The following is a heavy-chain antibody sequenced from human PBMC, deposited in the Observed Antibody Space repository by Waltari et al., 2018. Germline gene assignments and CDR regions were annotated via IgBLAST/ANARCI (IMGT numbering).Heavy chain of an antibody. J-gene: IGHJ4*02. D-gene: IGHD2-2*02. Sequence: QVNLVESGGGVVQPGGSLRLSCTTSGFTFSNFGMHGVRQAPGKGLGWGALIGFDGSDKFYADSVRGRFTISRDNSARTLYLDMDSLRLDDTAMYYCAKDAFGNTYLDFWGQGTLVTVSS. CDR2: IGFDGSDK. CDR1: GFTFSNFG. V-gene: IGHV3-30*02. CDR3: AKDAFGNTYLDF.